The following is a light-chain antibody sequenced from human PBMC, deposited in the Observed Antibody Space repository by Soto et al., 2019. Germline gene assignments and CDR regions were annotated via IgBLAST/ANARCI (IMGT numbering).Light chain of an antibody. CDR3: QKYNSALWT. Sequence: DIQMTQSPSSLSASVGDRVTITCRATQDIGKYLTWYQQKPGKVPKLLIYAASTLQPGVPSRFSGSGSGTDFTLTISSLQPEDVATYYCQKYNSALWTFGQGTKVEIK. CDR2: AAS. J-gene: IGKJ1*01. CDR1: QDIGKY. V-gene: IGKV1-27*01.